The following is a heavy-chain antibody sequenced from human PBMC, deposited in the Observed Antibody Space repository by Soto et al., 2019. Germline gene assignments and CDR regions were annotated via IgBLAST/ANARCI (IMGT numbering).Heavy chain of an antibody. CDR2: MYSGGST. D-gene: IGHD3-16*02. CDR3: ARCLVDLSLSAFDI. V-gene: IGHV3-53*01. Sequence: EVQLVESGGGLIQPGGSLRLSCGASGFTVSTNYMSWVRQAPGKGLEWVSHMYSGGSTYYADSVKGRFTISRDYSTNTLYLQMNALRAEDTAVYYCARCLVDLSLSAFDIWGQGTLVTVSS. CDR1: GFTVSTNY. J-gene: IGHJ3*02.